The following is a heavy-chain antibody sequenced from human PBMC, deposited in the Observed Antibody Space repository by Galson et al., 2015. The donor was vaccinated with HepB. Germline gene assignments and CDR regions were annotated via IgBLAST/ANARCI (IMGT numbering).Heavy chain of an antibody. CDR2: ISSSSYI. CDR1: GLIFSSYS. D-gene: IGHD3-3*01. CDR3: ARETAGDFWSGYQYYFDY. V-gene: IGHV3-21*01. Sequence: SLRLSCAASGLIFSSYSMNWVRQAPGKGLEWVSSISSSSYIYYADSVKGRFTISRDNAKNSLYLQMNSLRAEDTAVYYCARETAGDFWSGYQYYFDYWGQGTLVTVSS. J-gene: IGHJ4*02.